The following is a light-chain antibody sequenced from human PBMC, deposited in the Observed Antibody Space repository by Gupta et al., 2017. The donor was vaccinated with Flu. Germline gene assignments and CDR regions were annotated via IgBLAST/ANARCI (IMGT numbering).Light chain of an antibody. J-gene: IGKJ4*01. CDR3: QQHNHWPTA. Sequence: PATLSVSPGESATLSCRTTQGVSVNLAWYQQKRGQAPRLLIYAASTRATGVPARFSGSGSGTQFTLTITSLQSEDAAVYYCQQHNHWPTAFGGGTKVEIK. V-gene: IGKV3-15*01. CDR2: AAS. CDR1: QGVSVN.